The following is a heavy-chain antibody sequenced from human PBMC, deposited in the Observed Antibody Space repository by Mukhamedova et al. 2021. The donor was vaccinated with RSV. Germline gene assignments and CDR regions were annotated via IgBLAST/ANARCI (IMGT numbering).Heavy chain of an antibody. CDR3: AKGVGGRSGSYNY. V-gene: IGHV3-23*01. CDR2: IIDTSGST. Sequence: RQAPGKGLEWVSAIIDTSGSTYYADSVKGRFTISRDNSKNTLFLQMNGLRAEDTAVYYCAKGVGGRSGSYNYWGQGTLVTVSS. J-gene: IGHJ4*02. D-gene: IGHD1-26*01.